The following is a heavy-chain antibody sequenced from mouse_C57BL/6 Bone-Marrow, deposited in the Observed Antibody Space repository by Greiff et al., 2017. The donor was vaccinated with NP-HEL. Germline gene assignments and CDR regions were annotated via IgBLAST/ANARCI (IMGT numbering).Heavy chain of an antibody. CDR2: IYPRDGST. J-gene: IGHJ1*03. V-gene: IGHV1-85*01. CDR1: GYTFTSYD. CDR3: ARLYDYDAWYFDV. Sequence: VQLQQSGPELVKPGASVKLSCKASGYTFTSYDINWVKQRPGQGLEWIGWIYPRDGSTKYNEKFKGKATLTVDTSSSTAYMELHSLTSEDSAVYFCARLYDYDAWYFDVWGTGTTVTVSS. D-gene: IGHD2-4*01.